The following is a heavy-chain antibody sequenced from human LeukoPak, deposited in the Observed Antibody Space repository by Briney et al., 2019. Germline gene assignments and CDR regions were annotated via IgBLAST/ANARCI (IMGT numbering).Heavy chain of an antibody. CDR1: GGSISSGSYY. CDR2: IYTSGST. D-gene: IGHD6-19*01. J-gene: IGHJ4*02. V-gene: IGHV4-61*02. CDR3: AREYSSGWSDY. Sequence: PSETLSLTCTVSGGSISSGSYYWSWIRQPAGKGLEWIGRIYTSGSTNYNPSLKSRVTISVDTSKNQFSLELSSVTAADTAVYYCAREYSSGWSDYWGQGTLVTVSS.